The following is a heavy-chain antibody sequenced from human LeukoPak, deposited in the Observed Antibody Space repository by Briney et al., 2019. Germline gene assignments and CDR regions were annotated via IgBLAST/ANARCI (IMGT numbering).Heavy chain of an antibody. CDR3: ARGAPDFWSVYYMDV. Sequence: ASVKVSCKASRYTFTIYDINGVRQANGQGIERMGWMNPNSGNTGYAQKFPGRVTITRNTSISTAYMELSSLRSEDTAVYYCARGAPDFWSVYYMDVWGKGTTVTVSS. J-gene: IGHJ6*03. V-gene: IGHV1-8*03. CDR1: RYTFTIYD. CDR2: MNPNSGNT. D-gene: IGHD3-3*01.